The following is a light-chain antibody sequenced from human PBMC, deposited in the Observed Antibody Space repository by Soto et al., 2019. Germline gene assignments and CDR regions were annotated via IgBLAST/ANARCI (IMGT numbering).Light chain of an antibody. CDR1: HNIDTY. Sequence: DSPMTQSPSSLSASVGDRVTITCRASHNIDTYLTWYQHRPGKAPKLLIYSASTLQTGVPPRFSGSGSGTNFSLTISSLQPEDFATYYCQQSFNTLTFGGGTMVDIK. CDR3: QQSFNTLT. J-gene: IGKJ4*01. CDR2: SAS. V-gene: IGKV1-39*01.